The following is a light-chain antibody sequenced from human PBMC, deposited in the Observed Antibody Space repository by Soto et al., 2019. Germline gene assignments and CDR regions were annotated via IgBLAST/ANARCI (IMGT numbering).Light chain of an antibody. J-gene: IGKJ5*01. V-gene: IGKV1-12*01. CDR1: QDINNW. CDR2: AAS. Sequence: IQMTQSPSSVSASVGDRVSFTCRASQDINNWLAWYQQKPGKAPKLLIYAASSLQSGVPSRFSGSGSGTDFTLTISRLQPEDFATYYCQQANSFLGITFSQGTRLEIK. CDR3: QQANSFLGIT.